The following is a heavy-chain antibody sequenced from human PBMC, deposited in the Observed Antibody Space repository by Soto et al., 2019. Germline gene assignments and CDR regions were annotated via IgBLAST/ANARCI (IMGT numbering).Heavy chain of an antibody. V-gene: IGHV3-11*06. Sequence: QVQLVESGGGLVKPGGSLRLSCAASGFTFSDYYMSWIRQAPGKGLEWVSYISSSSSYTNYADSVKGRFTIPRDNAKNSLYLQMNSLRAEDTAVYYCARDCGGDCSDYYYGMDVWGQGTTVTVSS. CDR2: ISSSSSYT. CDR3: ARDCGGDCSDYYYGMDV. CDR1: GFTFSDYY. J-gene: IGHJ6*02. D-gene: IGHD2-21*02.